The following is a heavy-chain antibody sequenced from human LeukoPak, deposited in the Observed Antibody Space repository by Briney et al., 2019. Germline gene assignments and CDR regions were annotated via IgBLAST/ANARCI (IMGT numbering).Heavy chain of an antibody. CDR3: AKDRDSRSADY. J-gene: IGHJ4*02. CDR2: ISGSGDRT. D-gene: IGHD6-13*01. Sequence: TGGPLRLSCAISGFTFNSYAMNWVRQAPGKGPEWLSAISGSGDRTYYADSAKGRFTISRDNSKNTLYLQMNSLRAEDTAVYYCAKDRDSRSADYWGQGTLVTVSS. CDR1: GFTFNSYA. V-gene: IGHV3-23*01.